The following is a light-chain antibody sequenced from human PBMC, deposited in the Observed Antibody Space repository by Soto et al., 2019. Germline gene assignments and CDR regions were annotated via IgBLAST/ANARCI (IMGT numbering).Light chain of an antibody. CDR1: QSVSSY. J-gene: IGKJ5*01. Sequence: EIVLTQAPATLSLSPGERATLSCRASQSVSSYLAWYQQKPGQAPRLLIYDASNRATGIPARFSGSGYGTDLTLTISSLEPEDFAVYHCQQRSNWPRTFGQRRLLEIK. CDR3: QQRSNWPRT. V-gene: IGKV3-11*01. CDR2: DAS.